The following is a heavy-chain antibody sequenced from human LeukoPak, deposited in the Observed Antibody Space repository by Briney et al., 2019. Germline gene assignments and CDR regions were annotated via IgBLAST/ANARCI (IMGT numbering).Heavy chain of an antibody. J-gene: IGHJ4*02. CDR1: GYTFTSYG. CDR2: ISAYNGNT. Sequence: ASVKVSCKASGYTFTSYGISWVRQAPGQGLEWMGWISAYNGNTNYAQKLQGRVTMTTDTSTSTAYMELRSLRSDDTAVYYCARGSRYYDSSGYPMEDDYWGQGTLVTVSS. V-gene: IGHV1-18*01. D-gene: IGHD3-22*01. CDR3: ARGSRYYDSSGYPMEDDY.